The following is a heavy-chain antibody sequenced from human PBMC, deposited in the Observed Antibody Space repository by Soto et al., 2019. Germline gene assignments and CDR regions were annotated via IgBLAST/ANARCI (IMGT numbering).Heavy chain of an antibody. Sequence: QITLKESGPTLVKPTQTLTLTCTFSGFSLSTGGVGVGWIRQPPGKALEWLALIYWDGDKRYNPSLESRLTISRDTPRNQVVLTLTTMDPVDTATYFCAHRSGDREAYWGQGTLVTVSS. V-gene: IGHV2-5*02. CDR3: AHRSGDREAY. J-gene: IGHJ4*02. CDR2: IYWDGDK. CDR1: GFSLSTGGVG. D-gene: IGHD7-27*01.